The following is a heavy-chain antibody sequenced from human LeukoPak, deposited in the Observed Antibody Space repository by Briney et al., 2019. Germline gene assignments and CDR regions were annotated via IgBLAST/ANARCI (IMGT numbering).Heavy chain of an antibody. CDR1: GFTFSSYE. V-gene: IGHV3-48*03. CDR2: ISSSGSTI. D-gene: IGHD6-19*01. Sequence: GGSLRLSCAASGFTFSSYEMNWVRQAPGKGLEWVSYISSSGSTIYYADSVKGRFIISRDNAKNSLYLQMNSLRAEDTAVYYCARVIAVAGGDYWGQGTLVTVSS. J-gene: IGHJ4*02. CDR3: ARVIAVAGGDY.